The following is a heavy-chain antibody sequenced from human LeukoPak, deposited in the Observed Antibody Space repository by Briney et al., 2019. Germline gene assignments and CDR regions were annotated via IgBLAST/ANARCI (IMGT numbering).Heavy chain of an antibody. CDR3: ARRDYYDSSGYDY. CDR1: GYSFTIYW. J-gene: IGHJ4*02. Sequence: GESLKISRKGSGYSFTIYWIGWVRQMPGKGLEWMGIIYPGDSDTRYSPSFQGQVTISADKSISTAYLQWSSLKASDTAMYYYARRDYYDSSGYDYWGQGTLVSVSS. D-gene: IGHD3-22*01. CDR2: IYPGDSDT. V-gene: IGHV5-51*01.